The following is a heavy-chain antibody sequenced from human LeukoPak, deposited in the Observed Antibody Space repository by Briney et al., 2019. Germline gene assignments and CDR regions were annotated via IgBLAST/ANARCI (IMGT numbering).Heavy chain of an antibody. J-gene: IGHJ5*02. V-gene: IGHV3-23*01. Sequence: PGGSLRLSCAASGFTFSSYAMRWVRQAPGKGLEWVSTIGGGGESTYYADSVKGRFTISRDNAKKSLYLQMNSLRDEDTAVYYCAREGYGSGSWREWFDPWGQGTLVTVSS. D-gene: IGHD3-10*01. CDR3: AREGYGSGSWREWFDP. CDR1: GFTFSSYA. CDR2: IGGGGEST.